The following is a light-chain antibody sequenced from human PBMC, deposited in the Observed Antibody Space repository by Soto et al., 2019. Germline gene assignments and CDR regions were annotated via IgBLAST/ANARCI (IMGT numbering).Light chain of an antibody. CDR1: SSDVGGYNA. Sequence: QSALTQPRSVSGSPGQSVTISCSGTSSDVGGYNAVAWYQQKPGEAPKLLIYSVTNRPSGVPDRFSGSKSGNTASLTISGLQAEDEADYYCQSYDSSLIVSKVFGTGTKLTVL. J-gene: IGLJ1*01. CDR2: SVT. CDR3: QSYDSSLIVSKV. V-gene: IGLV2-11*01.